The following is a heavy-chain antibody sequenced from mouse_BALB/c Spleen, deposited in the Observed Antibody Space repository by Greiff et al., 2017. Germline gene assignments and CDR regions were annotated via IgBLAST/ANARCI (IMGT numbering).Heavy chain of an antibody. CDR3: ARGDITTVVATGFDY. Sequence: EVQGVESGGGLVKPGGSLKLSCAASGFTFSSYAMSWVRQTPEKRLEWVASISSGGSTYYPDSVKGRFTISRDNARNILYLQMSSLRSEDTAMYYCARGDITTVVATGFDYWGQGTTLTVSS. V-gene: IGHV5-6-5*01. CDR1: GFTFSSYA. D-gene: IGHD1-1*01. CDR2: ISSGGST. J-gene: IGHJ2*01.